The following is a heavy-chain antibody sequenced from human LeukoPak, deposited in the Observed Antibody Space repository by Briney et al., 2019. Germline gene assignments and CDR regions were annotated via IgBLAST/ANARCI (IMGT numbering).Heavy chain of an antibody. CDR1: GYSFTGYW. CDR2: IYPDDSVT. V-gene: IGHV5-51*01. D-gene: IGHD6-13*01. J-gene: IGHJ4*02. CDR3: ARQTRGGIAAAGSDY. Sequence: GESLKISCKGSGYSFTGYWIAWVRQMPGKGLEWMGIIYPDDSVTIYSPSFQNQVTISADKSIGTAYLQWSSLKASDSAMYYCARQTRGGIAAAGSDYWGQGTLVTVSS.